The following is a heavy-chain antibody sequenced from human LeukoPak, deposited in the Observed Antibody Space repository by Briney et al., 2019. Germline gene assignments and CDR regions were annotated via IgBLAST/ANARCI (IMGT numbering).Heavy chain of an antibody. J-gene: IGHJ4*02. D-gene: IGHD3-9*01. V-gene: IGHV3-30*18. CDR1: GFTFSSYG. CDR2: ISYDGSNK. Sequence: GGSLRLSCAASGFTFSSYGMHWVRQAPGKGLEWVAVISYDGSNKYYADSVKGRFTISRDNSKNTVFLQMNSLRAEDTAVYYCAKWGDYDVLTGYYVSDYWGQGTLVTVSS. CDR3: AKWGDYDVLTGYYVSDY.